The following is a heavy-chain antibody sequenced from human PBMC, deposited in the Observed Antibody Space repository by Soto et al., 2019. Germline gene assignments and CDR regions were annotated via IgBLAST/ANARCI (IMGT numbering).Heavy chain of an antibody. V-gene: IGHV4-31*03. CDR1: GGSISSGGDY. Sequence: PSETLSLTCTVSGGSISSGGDYLSWIRQHPGKGLEWIGYIYHSGSTYYNPSLKSRVTISVDTSKNQFSLKLSSVTAADTAVYYCARVEGPYGSVHWGQGFVVTVSS. CDR2: IYHSGST. J-gene: IGHJ4*02. CDR3: ARVEGPYGSVH. D-gene: IGHD3-10*01.